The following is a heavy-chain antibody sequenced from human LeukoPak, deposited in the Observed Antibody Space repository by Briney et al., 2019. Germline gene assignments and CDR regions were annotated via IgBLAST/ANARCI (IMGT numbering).Heavy chain of an antibody. J-gene: IGHJ4*02. CDR1: GGSFSGYY. V-gene: IGHV4-34*01. CDR3: ARGRPGRGRNINSGSSHYFDY. D-gene: IGHD1-26*01. CDR2: INHSGST. Sequence: PSETLSLTCAVYGGSFSGYYWSWIRQPPGKGLEWMGEINHSGSTNYNPSLKSRVTISVDTSKNQFSLKLSSVTAADTAVYYCARGRPGRGRNINSGSSHYFDYWGQGTLVTVSS.